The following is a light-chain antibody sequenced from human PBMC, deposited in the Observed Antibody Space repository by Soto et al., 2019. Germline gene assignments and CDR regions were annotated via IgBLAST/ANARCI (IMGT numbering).Light chain of an antibody. J-gene: IGLJ3*02. CDR1: SSDVGGYKY. Sequence: QSALTRPASVSGSPGQSITISCSGTSSDVGGYKYVAWYQQHPGKAPKLIIYEVSIRPSGVSDRFSGSKSGNTASLTISGLQAEDEADYYCASYSGTSALGVLGGGTKLTVL. CDR2: EVS. CDR3: ASYSGTSALGV. V-gene: IGLV2-14*01.